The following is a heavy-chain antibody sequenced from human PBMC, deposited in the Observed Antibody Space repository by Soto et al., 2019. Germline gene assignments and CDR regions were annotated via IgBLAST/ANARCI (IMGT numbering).Heavy chain of an antibody. Sequence: GXSVKVSFKASGGSFISNAISWVRQAPGQGLEWMGGIIPILGSANYAQKFQDRLTITADGSTTTTYMELNSLRSEDAAVYYCASRERVDAFAIWGQGTLVTVSS. D-gene: IGHD1-26*01. CDR2: IIPILGSA. CDR3: ASRERVDAFAI. V-gene: IGHV1-69*13. J-gene: IGHJ3*02. CDR1: GGSFISNA.